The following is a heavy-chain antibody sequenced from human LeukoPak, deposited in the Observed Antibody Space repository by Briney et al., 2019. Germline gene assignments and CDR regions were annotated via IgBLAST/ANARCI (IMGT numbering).Heavy chain of an antibody. D-gene: IGHD2-2*01. CDR3: ARVGCSSTSCPPL. V-gene: IGHV4-30-2*01. CDR1: GGSISSGGYY. Sequence: SQTLSLTCTVSGGSISSGGYYWSWIRQPPGKGLEWIGYIYHSGSTYYNPSLKSRVTISVDRSKNQFSLKLSSVTAADTAVYYCARVGCSSTSCPPLWGQGTLVTVSS. CDR2: IYHSGST. J-gene: IGHJ4*02.